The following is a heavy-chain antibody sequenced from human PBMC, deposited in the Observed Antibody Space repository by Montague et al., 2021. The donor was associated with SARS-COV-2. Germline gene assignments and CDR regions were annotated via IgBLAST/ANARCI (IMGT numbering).Heavy chain of an antibody. CDR3: AKVLGGWFPFPADY. Sequence: SLRLSCAASGFTFSSYAMSWVRQTPGKGLEWVSALSGSGGSLYYADSVKGRFTISRDNSKNTEYLWVNSLRADDTALYYCAKVLGGWFPFPADYWGQGTLVTVSS. V-gene: IGHV3-23*01. CDR2: LSGSGGSL. J-gene: IGHJ4*02. D-gene: IGHD6-19*01. CDR1: GFTFSSYA.